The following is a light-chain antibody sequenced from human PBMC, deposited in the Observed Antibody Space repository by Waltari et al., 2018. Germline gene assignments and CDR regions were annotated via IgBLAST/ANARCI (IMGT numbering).Light chain of an antibody. J-gene: IGLJ2*01. Sequence: QSALTQPASVSGSPGQSITISCTGTSGDVVGFKYVSCYKQHPGKAPKLMIYDVSNRPEGVSDRFSGSKSGNTASLTISGLQAEDEADYYCSSYTSSSTLAFGGGTKLTVL. CDR1: SGDVVGFKY. V-gene: IGLV2-14*03. CDR2: DVS. CDR3: SSYTSSSTLA.